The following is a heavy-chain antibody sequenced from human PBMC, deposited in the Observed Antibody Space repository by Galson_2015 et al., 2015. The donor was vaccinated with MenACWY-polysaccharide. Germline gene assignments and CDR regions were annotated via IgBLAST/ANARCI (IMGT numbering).Heavy chain of an antibody. CDR3: ARAGYKASDY. D-gene: IGHD5-18*01. J-gene: IGHJ4*02. Sequence: SVKVSCKASGYTFTSYEINWVRQAPGQGLEWMGWMNPNSGNIGYAQKFLGKFTMTRDTSIGTAYMELNDLRPEHTAVYYCARAGYKASDYWGQGTLV. CDR2: MNPNSGNI. V-gene: IGHV1-8*01. CDR1: GYTFTSYE.